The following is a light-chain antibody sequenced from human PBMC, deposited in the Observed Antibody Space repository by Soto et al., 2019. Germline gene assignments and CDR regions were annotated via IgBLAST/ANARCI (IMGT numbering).Light chain of an antibody. V-gene: IGKV2-30*01. J-gene: IGKJ2*01. CDR2: KVS. CDR1: QSPVTTDGNTY. CDR3: MQGTDWPHT. Sequence: DLVMTQSPLSLPVTLGQPASISCRASQSPVTTDGNTYLNWFQQRPGQSPRRLIYKVSIRDSGVPDRVSGSGSGTEFTLKISRVEVEDVGVYFCMQGTDWPHTFGQGTKLEI.